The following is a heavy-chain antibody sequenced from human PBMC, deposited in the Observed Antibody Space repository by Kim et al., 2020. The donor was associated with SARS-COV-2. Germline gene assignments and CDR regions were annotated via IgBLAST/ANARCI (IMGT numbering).Heavy chain of an antibody. CDR1: GFTFSSYG. Sequence: GGSLRLSCAASGFTFSSYGMHWVRQAPGKGLEWVAVISYDGSNKYYADSVKGRFTISRDNSKNTLYLQMNSLRAEDTAVYYCAKEKLKDTAMVLYYYSYGMDVWGQGTTVTVSS. CDR3: AKEKLKDTAMVLYYYSYGMDV. D-gene: IGHD5-18*01. CDR2: ISYDGSNK. V-gene: IGHV3-30*18. J-gene: IGHJ6*02.